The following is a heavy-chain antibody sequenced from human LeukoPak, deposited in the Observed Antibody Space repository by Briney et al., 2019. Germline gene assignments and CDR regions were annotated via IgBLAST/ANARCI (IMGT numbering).Heavy chain of an antibody. CDR1: GFTFSNYA. Sequence: PGGSLRLSCAASGFTFSNYAMHWVRQAPGKGLEWVAVISFDATKEYFGKSVKGRFTISRDNSKATLYLQMHRLRIEDTALYFCARFKVGTNTTQKNAFDIWGRGTVVDVSS. D-gene: IGHD1-1*01. CDR3: ARFKVGTNTTQKNAFDI. CDR2: ISFDATKE. V-gene: IGHV3-30*01. J-gene: IGHJ3*02.